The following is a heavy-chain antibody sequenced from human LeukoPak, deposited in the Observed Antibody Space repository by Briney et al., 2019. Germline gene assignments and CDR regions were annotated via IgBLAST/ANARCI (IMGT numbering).Heavy chain of an antibody. CDR2: INSDGSST. Sequence: GGSLRLSCAASGFTFSSYWMHWVRHAPGKGLVWVSRINSDGSSTSYADSVKGRFTISRDNAKNTLYLQMNSLRAEDTAVYYCALPSSSWYFDYWGQGTLVTVSS. V-gene: IGHV3-74*01. CDR1: GFTFSSYW. CDR3: ALPSSSWYFDY. D-gene: IGHD6-13*01. J-gene: IGHJ4*02.